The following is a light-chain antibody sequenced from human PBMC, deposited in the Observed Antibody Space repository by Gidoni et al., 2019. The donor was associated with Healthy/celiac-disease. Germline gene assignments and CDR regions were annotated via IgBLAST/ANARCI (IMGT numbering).Light chain of an antibody. V-gene: IGKV3-11*01. CDR3: QQRSNWPPLT. CDR1: QSVSSY. Sequence: EIVLPQSPATLSFSPGERGILSCRASQSVSSYLAWYQQKPGQAPRLLSYDASNRATGIPARFSGSGSGTDFTLTISSLEPEDFAVYYCQQRSNWPPLTFGGGTKVEIK. CDR2: DAS. J-gene: IGKJ4*01.